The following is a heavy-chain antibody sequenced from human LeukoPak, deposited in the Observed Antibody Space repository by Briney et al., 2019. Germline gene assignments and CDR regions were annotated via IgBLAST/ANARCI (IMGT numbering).Heavy chain of an antibody. CDR2: ISAYNGNT. J-gene: IGHJ4*02. V-gene: IGHV1-18*04. Sequence: ASVKVSCKASGYTFTSYGISWVRQAPGQGLEWMGWISAYNGNTNYAQKLQGRVTMTTDTSTSTAYMELRSLRSDDTAVYYCARDDLWFGGLLSEVGGYWGQGTLVTVSS. CDR1: GYTFTSYG. CDR3: ARDDLWFGGLLSEVGGY. D-gene: IGHD3-10*01.